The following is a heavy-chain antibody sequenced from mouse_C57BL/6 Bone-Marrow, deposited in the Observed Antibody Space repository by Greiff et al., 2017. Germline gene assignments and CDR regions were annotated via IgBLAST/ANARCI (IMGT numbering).Heavy chain of an antibody. V-gene: IGHV14-3*01. CDR2: IDPANGNT. J-gene: IGHJ2*01. CDR3: ARGRVVAPYFDY. Sequence: EVKLVESVAELVRPGASVKLSCTASGFNIKNTYMHWVKQRPEQGLEWIGRIDPANGNTKYAPKFQGKATITADTSSNTAYLQLSSLTSEDTAIYYCARGRVVAPYFDYWGQGTTLTVSS. CDR1: GFNIKNTY. D-gene: IGHD1-1*01.